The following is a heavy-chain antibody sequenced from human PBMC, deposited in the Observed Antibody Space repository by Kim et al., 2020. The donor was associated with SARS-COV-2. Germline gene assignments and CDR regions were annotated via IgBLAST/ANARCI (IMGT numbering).Heavy chain of an antibody. CDR2: ISYDGSNK. CDR1: GFTFSNYA. D-gene: IGHD3-9*01. Sequence: GGSLRLSCAPSGFTFSNYAMHWVRQAPGKGLEWVAVISYDGSNKYYVDSVKGRFTISRDNSKNTLYLQMNSLRAEDTAVYYCARDKPLPPSDILTAYSQVAKKRGHYYYYYGMDVWGQGTTVTVSS. V-gene: IGHV3-30*04. CDR3: ARDKPLPPSDILTAYSQVAKKRGHYYYYYGMDV. J-gene: IGHJ6*02.